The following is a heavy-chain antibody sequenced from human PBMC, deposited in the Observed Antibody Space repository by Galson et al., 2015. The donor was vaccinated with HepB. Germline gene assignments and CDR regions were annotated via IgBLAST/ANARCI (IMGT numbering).Heavy chain of an antibody. CDR2: ISAYNGIT. Sequence: SVKVSCKASGYTFSSYGISWVRQAPGQGLEWMGWISAYNGITNYEQKFQGRVTITTDTSASTAYMELRSLRSDDTAVYYCARVVRAGASYFDYWGQGTLVTVSS. J-gene: IGHJ4*02. CDR1: GYTFSSYG. CDR3: ARVVRAGASYFDY. D-gene: IGHD4-23*01. V-gene: IGHV1-18*01.